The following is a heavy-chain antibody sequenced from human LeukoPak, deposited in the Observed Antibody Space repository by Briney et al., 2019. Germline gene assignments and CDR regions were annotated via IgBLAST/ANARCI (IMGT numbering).Heavy chain of an antibody. D-gene: IGHD6-13*01. J-gene: IGHJ4*02. CDR3: ARDLEAANTYYFDY. Sequence: GGSLRLSCAASGFTFSNYAMIWVRQAPGKGLEWVSIISSAGTTYYADSVKGRFTISRDNSKNTVYLQVNSLRDEDTAVYYCARDLEAANTYYFDYWGQGTMVTVSS. V-gene: IGHV3-66*01. CDR1: GFTFSNYA. CDR2: ISSAGTT.